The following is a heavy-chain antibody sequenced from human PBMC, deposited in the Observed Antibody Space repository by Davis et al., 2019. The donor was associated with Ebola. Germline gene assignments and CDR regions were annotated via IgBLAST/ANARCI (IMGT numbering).Heavy chain of an antibody. J-gene: IGHJ4*02. CDR3: ARRMTTVSYFDF. Sequence: PGGSLRLSCAASGFTFNNYAMSWVRQAPGKGLEWVSTVSGSGVNVYFADSVKGRFTISRDNSKNTLFLQMNSLRAEDTALYYCARRMTTVSYFDFWGQGTLVTVSS. CDR2: VSGSGVNV. CDR1: GFTFNNYA. V-gene: IGHV3-23*01. D-gene: IGHD4-11*01.